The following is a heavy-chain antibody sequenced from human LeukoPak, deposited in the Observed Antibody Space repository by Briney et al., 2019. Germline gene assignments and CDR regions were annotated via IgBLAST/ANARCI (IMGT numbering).Heavy chain of an antibody. D-gene: IGHD3-3*01. J-gene: IGHJ4*02. CDR1: GFTFSTYI. CDR3: ARGTTWSPLDFDY. Sequence: GGSLRLSCLASGFTFSTYIMHWVRQAPGKGLEWVSTISSTSDTYKYYANSVRGRFTISRDNAKNSLYLQMIGLRAEDTGIYFCARGTTWSPLDFDYWGQGTQVTVSS. V-gene: IGHV3-21*01. CDR2: ISSTSDTYK.